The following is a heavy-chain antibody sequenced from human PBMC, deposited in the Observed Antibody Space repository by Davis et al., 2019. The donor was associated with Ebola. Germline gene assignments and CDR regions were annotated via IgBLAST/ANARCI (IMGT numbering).Heavy chain of an antibody. V-gene: IGHV1-69*13. J-gene: IGHJ6*04. D-gene: IGHD5-12*01. CDR1: GGTFSSYA. CDR2: IIPMLGTA. CDR3: AREGERYGYERDNGMDV. Sequence: SVKVSCKASGGTFSSYAINWVRQAPGQGLEWMEGIIPMLGTANYAQKFQGRVTITADESTSTAYMELSSLRSEDTAMYYCAREGERYGYERDNGMDVWGKGTTVTVSS.